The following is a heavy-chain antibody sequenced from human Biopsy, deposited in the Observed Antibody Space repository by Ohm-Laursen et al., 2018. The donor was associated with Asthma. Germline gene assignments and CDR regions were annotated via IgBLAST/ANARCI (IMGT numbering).Heavy chain of an antibody. CDR3: ARTFHFWSPYHAEHYQL. Sequence: SLRLSCAASGFSFSYYWMTWGRQTPGKGLEWVATITGDGSQKFYVDSVTGRFTISRDNAKNSLYLQMNSLRAEDTAVYYCARTFHFWSPYHAEHYQLWGQGTLVTVSS. CDR1: GFSFSYYW. CDR2: ITGDGSQK. J-gene: IGHJ1*01. D-gene: IGHD3-3*02. V-gene: IGHV3-7*01.